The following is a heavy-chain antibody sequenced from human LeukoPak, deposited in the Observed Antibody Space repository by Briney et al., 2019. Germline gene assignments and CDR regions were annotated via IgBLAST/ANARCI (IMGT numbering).Heavy chain of an antibody. CDR3: AKEGGIAAAGTGEYFDY. CDR2: ISGSGAGT. D-gene: IGHD6-13*01. J-gene: IGHJ4*02. CDR1: GFTFRSYA. Sequence: GGSLRLSCAASGFTFRSYALSWVRQAPGKGLEWVSAISGSGAGTYYADSVRGRFTISRDNSKNTLYLLMNSPRAEDTAVYYCAKEGGIAAAGTGEYFDYWGQGTRVTVSS. V-gene: IGHV3-23*01.